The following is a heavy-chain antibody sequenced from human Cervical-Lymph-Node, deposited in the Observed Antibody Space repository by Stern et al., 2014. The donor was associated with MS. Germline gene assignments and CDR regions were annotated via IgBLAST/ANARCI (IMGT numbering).Heavy chain of an antibody. D-gene: IGHD4-17*01. CDR2: ISYDVAKK. Sequence: VQLVESGGGVVQPGTSLRLSCAASGFTFRSYPFHWVRQAPGKGLEWVTLISYDVAKKYYAASVKGRFTISRDNTKNTLYLHINSLRSEDTAVYYCARYDNGAHEGAFDVWGQGTMVTVS. J-gene: IGHJ3*01. V-gene: IGHV3-30*04. CDR3: ARYDNGAHEGAFDV. CDR1: GFTFRSYP.